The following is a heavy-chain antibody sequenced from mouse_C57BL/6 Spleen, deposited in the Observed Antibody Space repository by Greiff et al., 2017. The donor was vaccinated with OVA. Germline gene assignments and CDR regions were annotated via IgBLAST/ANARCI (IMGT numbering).Heavy chain of an antibody. V-gene: IGHV1-52*01. CDR1: GYTFTSYW. Sequence: QVQLQQPGAELVRPGSSVKLSCKASGYTFTSYWMHWVKQRPIQGLEWIGNIDPSDSDTHYNQKFKDKATLTVDKSSSTVYMQLSILTSEDSAVYYCATGSTKRGLDYWGQGTTLTVSS. J-gene: IGHJ2*01. D-gene: IGHD1-1*01. CDR2: IDPSDSDT. CDR3: ATGSTKRGLDY.